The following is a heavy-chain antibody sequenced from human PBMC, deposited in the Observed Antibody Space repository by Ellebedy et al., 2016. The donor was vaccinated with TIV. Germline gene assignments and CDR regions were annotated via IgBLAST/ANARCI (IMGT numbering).Heavy chain of an antibody. CDR3: ARRGSYGDYAVQINSWFDT. V-gene: IGHV3-7*01. J-gene: IGHJ5*02. CDR2: IYQDGGVQ. D-gene: IGHD4-17*01. CDR1: GFNFRSYW. Sequence: GESLKISCAASGFNFRSYWMSWVRQAPGKGLEWVANIYQDGGVQSYVDSVKGRFTISRDNADNSLFLQMNSLRADDTAVYYCARRGSYGDYAVQINSWFDTWGRGTLVAVSS.